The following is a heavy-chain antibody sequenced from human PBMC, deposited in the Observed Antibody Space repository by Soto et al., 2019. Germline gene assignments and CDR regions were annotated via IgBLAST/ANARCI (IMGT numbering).Heavy chain of an antibody. Sequence: GGSLRLSCAGSGLTFSYYWMTWVRQAPGKGLEWAASIKYDGSEKYYLDSVKGRFTVSRDNAKNSMYLQMNSLRAEDTAVYYCARGHYDMDVWGPGTTVTVSS. V-gene: IGHV3-7*03. J-gene: IGHJ6*02. CDR1: GLTFSYYW. CDR3: ARGHYDMDV. CDR2: IKYDGSEK.